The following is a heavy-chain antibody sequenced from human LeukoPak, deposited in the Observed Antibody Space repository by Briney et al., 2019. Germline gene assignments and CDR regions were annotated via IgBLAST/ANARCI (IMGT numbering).Heavy chain of an antibody. CDR2: IYYSGST. Sequence: SETLSLTCTVSGDSISGSSDYWGWIRQPPGKGLEWIGSIYYSGSTYYNPSLKSRVTISVDTSKNQFSLKLSSVTAADTAVYYCARGGQGRIAVADGGFDYWGQGTLVTVSS. CDR1: GDSISGSSDY. CDR3: ARGGQGRIAVADGGFDY. D-gene: IGHD6-19*01. J-gene: IGHJ4*02. V-gene: IGHV4-39*07.